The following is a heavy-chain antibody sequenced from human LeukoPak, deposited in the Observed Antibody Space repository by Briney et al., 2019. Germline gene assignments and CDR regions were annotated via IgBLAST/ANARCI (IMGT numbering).Heavy chain of an antibody. CDR1: GGSFSGYY. D-gene: IGHD2-2*01. Sequence: SETLFLTCAVYGGSFSGYYWSWIRQPPGKGLEWIGEINHSGSTNYNPSLKSRVTISVDTSKNQFSLKLSSVTAADTAVYYCARVSCSSTSCYGKYFDYWGQGTLVTVSS. CDR3: ARVSCSSTSCYGKYFDY. CDR2: INHSGST. V-gene: IGHV4-34*01. J-gene: IGHJ4*02.